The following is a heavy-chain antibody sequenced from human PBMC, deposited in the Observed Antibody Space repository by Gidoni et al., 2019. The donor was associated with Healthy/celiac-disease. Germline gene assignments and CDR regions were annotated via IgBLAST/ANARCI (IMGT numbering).Heavy chain of an antibody. CDR2: ISYDGSNK. D-gene: IGHD5-12*01. V-gene: IGHV3-30*18. Sequence: QVQLVESGGGVVQPGRSLRLSCAASGFPFRSYGMHWVRQAPGKGLEWVAVISYDGSNKYYADSVKGRFTISRDNSKNTLYLQMNSLRAEDTAVYYCAKDGRDYIVAYYFDYWGQGTLVTVSS. J-gene: IGHJ4*02. CDR1: GFPFRSYG. CDR3: AKDGRDYIVAYYFDY.